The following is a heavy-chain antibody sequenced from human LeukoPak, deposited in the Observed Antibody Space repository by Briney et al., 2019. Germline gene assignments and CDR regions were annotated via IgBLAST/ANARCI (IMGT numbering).Heavy chain of an antibody. CDR3: ARRGEAMDPFDY. CDR1: GYIFTNYW. J-gene: IGHJ4*02. CDR2: IYPGDSDT. Sequence: GESLKISCKGSGYIFTNYWIAWVRQMPGKGLEWMGIIYPGDSDTRYSPSFQGQVTISADKSINTAYLQWSSLKASDTAIYYCARRGEAMDPFDYWGQGTLVTVSS. D-gene: IGHD5-18*01. V-gene: IGHV5-51*01.